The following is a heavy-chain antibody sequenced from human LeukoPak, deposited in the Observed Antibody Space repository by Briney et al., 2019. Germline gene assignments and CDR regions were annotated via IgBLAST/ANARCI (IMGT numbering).Heavy chain of an antibody. J-gene: IGHJ4*02. CDR1: GGSISSYY. D-gene: IGHD5-18*01. V-gene: IGHV4-59*01. CDR3: ARGYSYGYADY. CDR2: IYYSGST. Sequence: PSETLSLTCTVSGGSISSYYWSWIRQPPGKGLEWIGYIYYSGSTNYNPSLKSRVTISVDTSKNQFSLKLSSVTAADTAAYYCARGYSYGYADYWGQGTLVTVSS.